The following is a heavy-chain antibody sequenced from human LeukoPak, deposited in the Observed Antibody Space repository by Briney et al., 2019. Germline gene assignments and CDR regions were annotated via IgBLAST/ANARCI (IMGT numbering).Heavy chain of an antibody. CDR1: GGSISSYY. Sequence: SETLSLTCTVSGGSISSYYWSWIRQPPGKGLEWIGYIYYSGSTNYNPSLKSRVTISVDTSKNQFSLKLSSVTAADTAVYYCAREGARYSFDYWGQGTLVTASS. D-gene: IGHD3-9*01. J-gene: IGHJ4*02. CDR3: AREGARYSFDY. CDR2: IYYSGST. V-gene: IGHV4-59*01.